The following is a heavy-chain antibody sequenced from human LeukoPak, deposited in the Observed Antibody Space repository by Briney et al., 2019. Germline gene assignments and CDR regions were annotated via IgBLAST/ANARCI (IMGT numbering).Heavy chain of an antibody. CDR2: INHSGST. CDR1: GGSFSGYY. Sequence: SETLSLTCAVYGGSFSGYYWSWIRQPPGKGLEWIGEINHSGSTNYNPSLKSRVTVSVDTSKNQFSLKLSSVTAADTAVYYCARGAIRWVVVPAAQTNWFDPWGQGTLVTVSS. D-gene: IGHD2-2*01. V-gene: IGHV4-34*01. J-gene: IGHJ5*02. CDR3: ARGAIRWVVVPAAQTNWFDP.